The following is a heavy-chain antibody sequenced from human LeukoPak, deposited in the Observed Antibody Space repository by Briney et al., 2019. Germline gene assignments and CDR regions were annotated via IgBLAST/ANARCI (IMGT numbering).Heavy chain of an antibody. CDR1: GGSISSSSYY. V-gene: IGHV4-39*07. J-gene: IGHJ3*02. Sequence: PSETLSLTCTVSGGSISSSSYYWGWIRQPPGKGLEWIGSIYYSGSTYYNPSLKSRVTISVDTSKNQFSLKLSSVTAADTAVYYCARSPYGCGGDCYSGDAFDIWGQGTMVTVSS. CDR2: IYYSGST. CDR3: ARSPYGCGGDCYSGDAFDI. D-gene: IGHD2-21*02.